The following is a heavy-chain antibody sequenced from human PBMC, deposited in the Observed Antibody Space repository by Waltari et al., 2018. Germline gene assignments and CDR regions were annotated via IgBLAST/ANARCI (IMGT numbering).Heavy chain of an antibody. D-gene: IGHD3-10*01. J-gene: IGHJ4*02. Sequence: DVELVESGGGIVQPGGSLRVCWTASGFTFSTYGMHWVGHGPGTGLMWVSRIDSDGSSTSYEDSVRGRFTISRDNAKNTLYLQMNSVRDEDTAVYYCGRARVQGVKYFDYWGRGTLVTVSS. CDR2: IDSDGSST. CDR3: GRARVQGVKYFDY. CDR1: GFTFSTYG. V-gene: IGHV3-74*01.